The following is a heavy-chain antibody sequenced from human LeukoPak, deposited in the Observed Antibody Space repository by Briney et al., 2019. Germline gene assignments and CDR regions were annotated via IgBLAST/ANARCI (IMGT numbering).Heavy chain of an antibody. CDR3: ARDSGLWFGELFYFDY. D-gene: IGHD3-10*01. CDR2: INHSGST. V-gene: IGHV4-34*01. CDR1: GGSFSGYY. Sequence: SETLSLTCAVYGGSFSGYYWSWIRQPPGKGLEWIGEINHSGSTNYNPSLKSRVTISVDTSKNQFSLKLSSVTAADTAVYYCARDSGLWFGELFYFDYWGQGTLVTVSS. J-gene: IGHJ4*02.